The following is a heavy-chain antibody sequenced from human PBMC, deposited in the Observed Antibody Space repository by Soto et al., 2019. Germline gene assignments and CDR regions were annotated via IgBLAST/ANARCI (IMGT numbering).Heavy chain of an antibody. D-gene: IGHD3-10*01. Sequence: SSETLSLTCDVSGGSISSSNWWSWVRQPPGKGLEWIGEIYHSGSTNYNPSLKSRVTISVDKSKNQFSLKLSSVTAADTAVYYCARAYYYGSGSYENWFDPWGQGTPVTVSS. CDR1: GGSISSSNW. CDR3: ARAYYYGSGSYENWFDP. V-gene: IGHV4-4*02. J-gene: IGHJ5*02. CDR2: IYHSGST.